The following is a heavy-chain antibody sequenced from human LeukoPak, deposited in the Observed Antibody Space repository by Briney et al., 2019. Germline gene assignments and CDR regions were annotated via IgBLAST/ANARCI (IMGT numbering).Heavy chain of an antibody. CDR2: ITIAGDT. CDR3: ARTTVTTGPYWYFDL. Sequence: GGSLRLSCAASGFTFSRYDMHWVRQAAGKGLEWVSAITIAGDTYYPGSVKGRFTISRENAKNSLYLQMNGLRAGDTAVYYCARTTVTTGPYWYFDLWGRGTPVTVSS. D-gene: IGHD4-17*01. J-gene: IGHJ2*01. CDR1: GFTFSRYD. V-gene: IGHV3-13*01.